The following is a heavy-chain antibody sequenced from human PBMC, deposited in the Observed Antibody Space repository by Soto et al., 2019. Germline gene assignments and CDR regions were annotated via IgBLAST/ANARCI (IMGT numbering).Heavy chain of an antibody. D-gene: IGHD6-13*01. Sequence: QSQTLSLTCTVSGGSISSSSYYWGWIRQPPGKGLEWIGSIYYSGSTYYNPSLKSRVTISVDTSKNQFSLKLSSVTAADTAVYYCARGYDAFDIWGQGTMVTVSS. CDR1: GGSISSSSYY. CDR2: IYYSGST. CDR3: ARGYDAFDI. V-gene: IGHV4-39*01. J-gene: IGHJ3*02.